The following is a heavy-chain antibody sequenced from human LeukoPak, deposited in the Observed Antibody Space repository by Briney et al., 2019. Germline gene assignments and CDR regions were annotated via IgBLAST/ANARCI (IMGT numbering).Heavy chain of an antibody. CDR3: ARRRAGSGSYYLPYNWFDP. CDR2: MNPNSGNT. Sequence: ASVKVSCKASGYTFTSYDINWVRQATGQGLEWMGWMNPNSGNTGYAQKFQGRVTMTRNTSISTAYMELSSLRSEDTAVYYCARRRAGSGSYYLPYNWFDPWGQGILVTVSS. J-gene: IGHJ5*02. CDR1: GYTFTSYD. D-gene: IGHD3-10*01. V-gene: IGHV1-8*01.